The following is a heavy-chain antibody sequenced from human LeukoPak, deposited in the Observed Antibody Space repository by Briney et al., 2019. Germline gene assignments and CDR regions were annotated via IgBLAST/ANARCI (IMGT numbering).Heavy chain of an antibody. J-gene: IGHJ4*02. Sequence: GGSLRLSCAASGFTFSSYAMSWVRQAPGKGLEWVSAISGSGGSTYYADSVKGRFTISRDNSKNTLYLQMNSLRAEDTAVYYCAKVRYYDILTGYYFDYWGQGTLVTVSS. CDR2: ISGSGGST. CDR3: AKVRYYDILTGYYFDY. CDR1: GFTFSSYA. D-gene: IGHD3-9*01. V-gene: IGHV3-23*01.